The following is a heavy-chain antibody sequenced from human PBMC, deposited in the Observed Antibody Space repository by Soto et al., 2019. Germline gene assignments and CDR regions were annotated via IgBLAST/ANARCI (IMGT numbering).Heavy chain of an antibody. D-gene: IGHD2-2*01. CDR1: GFTFSSYW. CDR3: VRGGSSTRFMDY. CDR2: IKQDGSER. J-gene: IGHJ4*02. V-gene: IGHV3-7*03. Sequence: EVQLVESGGGLVQPGGSLRLSCAASGFTFSSYWMSWVRQAPGKGLEGVANIKQDGSERYYVDSVKGRFTISRDNAKNPLYLQKNSLRAEDADVYYWVRGGSSTRFMDYWGQGTLVTVSS.